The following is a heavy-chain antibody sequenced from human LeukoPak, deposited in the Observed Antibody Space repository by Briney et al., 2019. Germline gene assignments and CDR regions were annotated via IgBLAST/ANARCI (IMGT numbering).Heavy chain of an antibody. CDR3: AKVIRDVYNWNY. D-gene: IGHD5-24*01. CDR2: ISGSGTNT. V-gene: IGHV3-23*01. Sequence: GGSLRLSCAASGFTFTNYAMSWVRQAPGKGLEWVSAISGSGTNTYYADSVKGRFTISRDNSKNTLFLQMNSLRAEDTAVYYCAKVIRDVYNWNYWGQGTLVTVSS. CDR1: GFTFTNYA. J-gene: IGHJ4*02.